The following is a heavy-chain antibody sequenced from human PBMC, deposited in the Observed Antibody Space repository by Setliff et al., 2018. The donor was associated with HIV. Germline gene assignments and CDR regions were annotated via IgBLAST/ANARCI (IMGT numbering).Heavy chain of an antibody. J-gene: IGHJ3*01. CDR1: GYTFSDYD. CDR3: ATGRHYYDSSDYPANPFDV. CDR2: ISGYSGHT. V-gene: IGHV1-18*01. Sequence: ASVKVSCKASGYTFSDYDVAWVRQAPGQGLEWMGWISGYSGHTSYAQKIQGRVTMTTDTSTSTAYMELRSLRSDDTAVYFCATGRHYYDSSDYPANPFDVWGQGTLVTVSS. D-gene: IGHD3-22*01.